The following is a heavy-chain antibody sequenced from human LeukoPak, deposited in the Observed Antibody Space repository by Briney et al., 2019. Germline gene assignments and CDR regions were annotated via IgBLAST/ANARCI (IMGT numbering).Heavy chain of an antibody. CDR2: INQSGST. V-gene: IGHV4-34*01. CDR1: GGSFSGYY. D-gene: IGHD3-22*01. CDR3: ARTFTMIVVVPTPYGMDV. Sequence: SETLSLTCAVYGGSFSGYYWSWIRQPPGKGLECIGEINQSGSTNYNPSLKSRVTISVDTSKNQFSLKLSSVTAADTAVYYCARTFTMIVVVPTPYGMDVWGQGTTVTVSS. J-gene: IGHJ6*02.